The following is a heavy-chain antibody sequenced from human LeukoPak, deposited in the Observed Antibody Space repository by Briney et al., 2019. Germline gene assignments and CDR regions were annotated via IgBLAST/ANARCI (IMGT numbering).Heavy chain of an antibody. CDR1: GGSFSGYY. V-gene: IGHV4-34*01. CDR2: INHSGST. Sequence: PSETLSLTCAVYGGSFSGYYWSWIRQPPGKGLEWIGEINHSGSTNYNPSLKGRVTISVDTSKNQFSLKLSSVTAADTAVYYCARHSGPSYYYYGTDVWGQGTTVTVSS. D-gene: IGHD1-26*01. CDR3: ARHSGPSYYYYGTDV. J-gene: IGHJ6*02.